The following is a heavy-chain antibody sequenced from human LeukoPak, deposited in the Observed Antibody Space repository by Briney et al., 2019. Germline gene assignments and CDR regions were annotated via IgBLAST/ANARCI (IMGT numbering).Heavy chain of an antibody. D-gene: IGHD3-22*01. CDR2: MNTNSGNT. J-gene: IGHJ4*02. V-gene: IGHV1-8*01. CDR1: GYTFTSYD. CDR3: ARVSYYDSSAGFDY. Sequence: ASVKVSCKASGYTFTSYDINWGRQAAGQGLEWRGWMNTNSGNTGYAKKFQGRVTMTRNTSISTAYMELSSLRSEDTAVYYCARVSYYDSSAGFDYWGQGTLVTVSS.